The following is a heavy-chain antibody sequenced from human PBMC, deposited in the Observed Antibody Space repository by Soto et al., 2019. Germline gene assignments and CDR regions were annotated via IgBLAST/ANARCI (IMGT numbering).Heavy chain of an antibody. V-gene: IGHV1-24*01. CDR1: GDTLTELS. Sequence: ASVKVSCKVSGDTLTELSMHCVRQAPGKGLEWMGGFDPEDGETIYAQKFQGRVTMTEDTSTDTAYMELSSLRSEDTAVYYCATGRSGRDIVLMVYAMGFDYWGQGTLVTVSS. CDR3: ATGRSGRDIVLMVYAMGFDY. D-gene: IGHD2-8*01. J-gene: IGHJ4*02. CDR2: FDPEDGET.